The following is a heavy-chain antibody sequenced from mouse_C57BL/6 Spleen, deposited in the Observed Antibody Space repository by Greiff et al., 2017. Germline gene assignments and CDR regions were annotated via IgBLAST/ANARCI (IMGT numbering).Heavy chain of an antibody. J-gene: IGHJ4*01. CDR3: ARYTPYYAMDY. Sequence: EVQLQESGGGLVKPGGSLSLSCAASGFTFTDYYMSWVRQPPGKALEWLGFIRNKANGYTTEYSASVKGRFTISRDNSQSILYLQMNALRAEDSATYYCARYTPYYAMDYWGQGTSVTVSS. V-gene: IGHV7-3*01. CDR1: GFTFTDYY. CDR2: IRNKANGYTT.